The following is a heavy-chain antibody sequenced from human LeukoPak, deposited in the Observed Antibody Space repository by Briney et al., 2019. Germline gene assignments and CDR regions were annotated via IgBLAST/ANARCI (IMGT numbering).Heavy chain of an antibody. CDR3: AKLGSYDFWSGYPKHFDY. D-gene: IGHD3-3*01. Sequence: GGSLRLSCAASGFTFSSYAMSWVRQAPGKGLEWVSAISGSGGITYYADSLKGRFTISRHNSKNTLYLQMNSLRAEDTDVYYCAKLGSYDFWSGYPKHFDYWGQGTLVTVSS. V-gene: IGHV3-23*01. CDR2: ISGSGGIT. CDR1: GFTFSSYA. J-gene: IGHJ4*02.